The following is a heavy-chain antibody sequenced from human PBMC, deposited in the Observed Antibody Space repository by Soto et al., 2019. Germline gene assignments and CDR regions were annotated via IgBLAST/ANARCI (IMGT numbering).Heavy chain of an antibody. D-gene: IGHD7-27*01. CDR2: IYYSGST. Sequence: SETLSLTCTVSGGSISSYYWSWIRQPPGKGLEWIGYIYYSGSTNYNPSLKSRVTISVDTSKNQFSLKLSSVTAADTAVYYCARVHWGFDYWGQGTMVTVSS. J-gene: IGHJ4*02. V-gene: IGHV4-59*01. CDR1: GGSISSYY. CDR3: ARVHWGFDY.